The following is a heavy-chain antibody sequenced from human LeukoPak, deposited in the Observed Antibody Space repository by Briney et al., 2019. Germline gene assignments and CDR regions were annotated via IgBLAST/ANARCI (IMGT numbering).Heavy chain of an antibody. V-gene: IGHV3-66*01. CDR1: GFTFSTYA. CDR3: ARDVGFIVGATPGAFDI. D-gene: IGHD1-26*01. CDR2: IYSGGNT. Sequence: PGGSLRLSCSASGFTFSTYAMHWVRQAPGKGLEWVSVIYSGGNTYYADSVKGRFTISRDNTKNTLYLQMNGLRADDTAVYYCARDVGFIVGATPGAFDIWGQGTMVTVSS. J-gene: IGHJ3*02.